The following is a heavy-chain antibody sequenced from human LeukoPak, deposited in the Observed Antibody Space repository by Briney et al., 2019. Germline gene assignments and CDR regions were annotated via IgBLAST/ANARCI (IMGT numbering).Heavy chain of an antibody. Sequence: SETLSLTCTVSGGSISSYYWSWIRQPPGKGLEWIGYIYYSGSTNYNPSLKSRVTISVDTSKNQFSLKLSPVTAADTAVYYCAGHGRYYFDYWGLGTLVTVSS. CDR2: IYYSGST. J-gene: IGHJ4*02. CDR3: AGHGRYYFDY. D-gene: IGHD1-26*01. CDR1: GGSISSYY. V-gene: IGHV4-59*01.